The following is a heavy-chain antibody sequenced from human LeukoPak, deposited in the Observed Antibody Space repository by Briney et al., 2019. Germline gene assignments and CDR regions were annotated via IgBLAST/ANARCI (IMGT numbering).Heavy chain of an antibody. CDR1: GGSISGYY. Sequence: SETLSLTCAVYGGSISGYYWSWIRQPPGKGLEWIGEINHSGSTNYNPSLKSRVTISVDTSKNQFSLKLSSVTAADTAVYYCARRGFDPWGQGPLVTVSS. J-gene: IGHJ5*02. CDR2: INHSGST. CDR3: ARRGFDP. V-gene: IGHV4-34*01.